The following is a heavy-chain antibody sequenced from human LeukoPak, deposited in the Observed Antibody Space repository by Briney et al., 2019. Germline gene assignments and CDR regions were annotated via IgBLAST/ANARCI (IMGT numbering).Heavy chain of an antibody. D-gene: IGHD5-12*01. CDR3: ARDRWMKPGNIWLDYGMDV. Sequence: SETLSLTCSVSGGSIRSDDSYWTWIRQSPGKGLEWIGYMYYSGNTYYNPSLKSRVTISEDRSKSQISLRLASLTAADTAVYYCARDRWMKPGNIWLDYGMDVWGQGTTVTVSS. CDR2: MYYSGNT. J-gene: IGHJ6*02. CDR1: GGSIRSDDSY. V-gene: IGHV4-30-4*01.